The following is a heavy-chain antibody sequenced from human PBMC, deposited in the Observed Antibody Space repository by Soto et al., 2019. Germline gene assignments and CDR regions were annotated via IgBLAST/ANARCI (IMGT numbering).Heavy chain of an antibody. J-gene: IGHJ4*02. CDR2: IYYSGST. CDR3: ARGPPGEWELLDY. V-gene: IGHV4-59*01. D-gene: IGHD1-26*01. CDR1: GGSISSYY. Sequence: SETLSLTCTVSGGSISSYYWSWIRQPPGKGLEWIGYIYYSGSTNYNPSLKSRVTISVDTSKSQFSLKLSSVTAADTAVYYCARGPPGEWELLDYWGQGTLVTVSS.